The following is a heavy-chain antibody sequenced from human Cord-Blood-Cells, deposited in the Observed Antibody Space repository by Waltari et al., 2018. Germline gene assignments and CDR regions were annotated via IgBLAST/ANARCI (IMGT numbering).Heavy chain of an antibody. CDR1: GYSISSGYY. CDR2: IYQSGST. D-gene: IGHD3-10*01. V-gene: IGHV4-38-2*01. J-gene: IGHJ4*02. CDR3: ARRIGEFDY. Sequence: QVQLQESGPGLVKPSETLSLTCAVSGYSISSGYYWGWIRQPPGKGLEWIGSIYQSGSTYYNPSLKSRVTISVDTSKNQFSLKLSSVTAADTAVYYCARRIGEFDYWGQGTLVTVSS.